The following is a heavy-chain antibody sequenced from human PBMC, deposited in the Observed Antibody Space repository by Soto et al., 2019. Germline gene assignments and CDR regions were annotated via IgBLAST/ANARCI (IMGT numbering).Heavy chain of an antibody. CDR1: GFTFGSYS. J-gene: IGHJ4*02. CDR3: AKDRVTTVTTKTFDY. V-gene: IGHV3-48*01. D-gene: IGHD4-17*01. Sequence: PGGSLRLSCAASGFTFGSYSMNWVGQGPGKGLEWVSYISSSSSTIYYADSVKGRFTISRDNAKNSLYLQMNSLRAEDTAVYYCAKDRVTTVTTKTFDYWGQGTLVTVSS. CDR2: ISSSSSTI.